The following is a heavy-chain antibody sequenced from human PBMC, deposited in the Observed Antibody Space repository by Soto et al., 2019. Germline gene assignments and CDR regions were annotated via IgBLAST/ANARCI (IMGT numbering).Heavy chain of an antibody. J-gene: IGHJ6*02. CDR2: IWYDGSNK. D-gene: IGHD3-16*01. Sequence: LRLSCAASGFTFSSYGMHWVRQAPGKGLEWVAVIWYDGSNKYYADSVKGRFTISRDNSKNTLYLQMNSLRAEDTAVYYCARDRLPISDGYYYSMDVWGQGTTVTVSS. CDR1: GFTFSSYG. CDR3: ARDRLPISDGYYYSMDV. V-gene: IGHV3-33*01.